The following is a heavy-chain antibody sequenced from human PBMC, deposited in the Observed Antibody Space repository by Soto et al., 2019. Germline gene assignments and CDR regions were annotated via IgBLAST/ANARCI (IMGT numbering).Heavy chain of an antibody. J-gene: IGHJ6*02. CDR3: ARDREAGYNFYYGMDV. Sequence: SETLSLTCSVSGADINTYSWTWIRQPAGKGLEWIGRMYTSASINYNPSLKGRVTLSVDTSTNQVSLRLASVTAADTAIYYCARDREAGYNFYYGMDVWGQGTTVTVSS. V-gene: IGHV4-4*07. CDR1: GADINTYS. CDR2: MYTSASI. D-gene: IGHD6-19*01.